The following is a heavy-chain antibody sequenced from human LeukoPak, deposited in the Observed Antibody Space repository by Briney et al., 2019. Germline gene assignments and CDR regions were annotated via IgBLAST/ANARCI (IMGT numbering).Heavy chain of an antibody. D-gene: IGHD6-13*01. CDR2: IYYSGST. J-gene: IGHJ4*02. V-gene: IGHV4-59*08. CDR1: GGSISSYY. Sequence: PSETLSLTCTVSGGSISSYYWSWIRQPPGKGLEWLGYIYYSGSTNYNPSLKSRVTISVDTSKNQFSLKLSSVTAADTAVYYCARSAGYSSSWYLTLAYWGQGTLVTVSS. CDR3: ARSAGYSSSWYLTLAY.